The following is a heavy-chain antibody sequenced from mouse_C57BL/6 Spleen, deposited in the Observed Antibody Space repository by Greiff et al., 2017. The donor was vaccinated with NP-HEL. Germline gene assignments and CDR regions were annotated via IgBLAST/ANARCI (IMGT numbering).Heavy chain of an antibody. J-gene: IGHJ3*01. CDR1: GYTFTSYW. CDR2: INPNNGGT. D-gene: IGHD1-1*01. V-gene: IGHV1-53*01. Sequence: QVQLQQPGTELVKPGASVKLSCKASGYTFTSYWMHWVKQRPGQGLEWIGNINPNNGGTSYNQKFKGKATLTVNKSSSTAYMELRSLTSEDSAVYYCARGYYYGSSYVAYWGQGTLVTVSA. CDR3: ARGYYYGSSYVAY.